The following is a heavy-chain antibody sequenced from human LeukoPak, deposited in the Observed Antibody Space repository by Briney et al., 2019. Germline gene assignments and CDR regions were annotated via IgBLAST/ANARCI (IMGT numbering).Heavy chain of an antibody. D-gene: IGHD5/OR15-5a*01. CDR2: MNPNSGNT. Sequence: ASVEVSCKASGYTFTNYDINWVRQATGQGLEWMGWMNPNSGNTGYAQKFQGRVTMTRDTSTSTVYMELSSLRSEDTAVYYCARGDHVRIYAESAFDIWGQGTMVSVSS. J-gene: IGHJ3*02. CDR1: GYTFTNYD. V-gene: IGHV1-8*01. CDR3: ARGDHVRIYAESAFDI.